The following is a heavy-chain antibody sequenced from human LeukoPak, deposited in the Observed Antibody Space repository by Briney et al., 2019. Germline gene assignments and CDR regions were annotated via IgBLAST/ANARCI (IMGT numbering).Heavy chain of an antibody. CDR1: GFTFSSYG. Sequence: GGSLRLSCAASGFTFSSYGMHWVRQAPGKGLEWVAFIRYGGSNKYYADSVKGRFTISRDNSKNTLYLQMNSLRAEDTAVYYCAKDFYYDSSGHYFDAFDIWGQGTMVTVSS. V-gene: IGHV3-30*02. CDR2: IRYGGSNK. CDR3: AKDFYYDSSGHYFDAFDI. J-gene: IGHJ3*02. D-gene: IGHD3-22*01.